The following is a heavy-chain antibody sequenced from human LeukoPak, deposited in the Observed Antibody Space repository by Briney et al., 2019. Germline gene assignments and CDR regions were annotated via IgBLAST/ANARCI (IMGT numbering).Heavy chain of an antibody. CDR1: GYSLTELS. CDR3: ATWAGAVIVDKNGGVY. Sequence: ASVKVSCKVSGYSLTELSMHWVRQTPGKGLEWMGGFDPEAGETIYAQKFQGRVTMTEDTSTDTAYMELSSLRSEDTAVFYCATWAGAVIVDKNGGVYWGQGTLVTVSS. D-gene: IGHD3-22*01. CDR2: FDPEAGET. J-gene: IGHJ4*02. V-gene: IGHV1-24*01.